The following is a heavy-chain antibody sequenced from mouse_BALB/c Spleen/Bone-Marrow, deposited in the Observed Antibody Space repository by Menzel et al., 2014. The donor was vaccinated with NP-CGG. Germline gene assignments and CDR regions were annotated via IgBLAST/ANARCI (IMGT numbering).Heavy chain of an antibody. CDR1: GYTFTDYW. Sequence: VQLQQSGAELVMPGASVKMSCKASGYTFTDYWMHWVKQRPGQGLEWIGAIDTSDSYTSYNQKFKGKATLTVDESPSTAYMQLSSLTSEDSAVYYCARSAGYWYFDVWGAGTTVTVSS. J-gene: IGHJ1*01. V-gene: IGHV1-69*01. CDR3: ARSAGYWYFDV. CDR2: IDTSDSYT. D-gene: IGHD1-2*01.